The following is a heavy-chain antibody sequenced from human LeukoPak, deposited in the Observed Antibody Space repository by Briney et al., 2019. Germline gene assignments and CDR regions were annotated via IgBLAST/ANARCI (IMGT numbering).Heavy chain of an antibody. V-gene: IGHV1-69*04. J-gene: IGHJ4*02. CDR3: ARDPFTRGYGSGSTFGY. Sequence: GASVKVSCKASGGTFSSYAISWVRQAPGQGLEWMGRIIPILGIANYAQKFQGRVTITADKSTSTAYMELSSLRSEDTAVYYCARDPFTRGYGSGSTFGYWGQGTLVTVSS. D-gene: IGHD3-10*01. CDR2: IIPILGIA. CDR1: GGTFSSYA.